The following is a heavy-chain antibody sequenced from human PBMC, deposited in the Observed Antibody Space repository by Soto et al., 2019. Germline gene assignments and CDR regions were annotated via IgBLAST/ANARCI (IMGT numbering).Heavy chain of an antibody. J-gene: IGHJ3*02. CDR3: ARRNGPGEPDAFDI. CDR2: VTGKAYGGTT. Sequence: PGGSLRLSCTASRFAFGDYVMGWFRQAPGKGLEWVAFVTGKAYGGTTHYAASVKGRVTLSMDDSKTVAYLQINSLKTEDTAMYFCARRNGPGEPDAFDIWGQGTMVTVSS. CDR1: RFAFGDYV. D-gene: IGHD3-10*01. V-gene: IGHV3-49*03.